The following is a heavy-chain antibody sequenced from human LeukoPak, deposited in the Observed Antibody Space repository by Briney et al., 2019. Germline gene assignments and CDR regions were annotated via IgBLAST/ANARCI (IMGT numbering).Heavy chain of an antibody. Sequence: GALRLSCAASGFTFSSYAMGWVRQAPGKGLEWVSAISGSGGSTYYADSVKGRFTISRDNSKNTLYLQMNSLRAEDTAVYYCAKDRDSSSWYDQFFDYWGQGTLVTVSS. V-gene: IGHV3-23*01. D-gene: IGHD6-13*01. CDR3: AKDRDSSSWYDQFFDY. CDR1: GFTFSSYA. CDR2: ISGSGGST. J-gene: IGHJ4*02.